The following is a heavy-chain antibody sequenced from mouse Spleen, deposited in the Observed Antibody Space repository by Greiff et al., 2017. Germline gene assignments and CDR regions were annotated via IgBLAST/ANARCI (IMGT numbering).Heavy chain of an antibody. CDR3: ARGGFVRYFDY. CDR2: ISSGSSTI. Sequence: EVKLVESGGGLVKPGGSLKLSCAASGFTFSDYGMHWVRQAPETGLEWVAYISSGSSTIYYADTVKGRFTISRDNAKNTLFLQMTSLRSEDTAMYYCARGGFVRYFDYWGQGTTLTVSS. J-gene: IGHJ2*01. V-gene: IGHV5-17*01. CDR1: GFTFSDYG.